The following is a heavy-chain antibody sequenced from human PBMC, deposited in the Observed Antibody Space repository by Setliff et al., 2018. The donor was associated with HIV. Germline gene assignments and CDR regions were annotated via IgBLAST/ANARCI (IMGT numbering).Heavy chain of an antibody. D-gene: IGHD2-2*01. Sequence: SGPSCEPTQTLTLACTFSGFSLSTSGVGVGWIRQPPGKALEWLALIYWDDDKRYIPSLESRLTITKDTSKNQVVLTMTNMDPVDTATYYCAHSYCSSTSCYPHYYYYMDVWGKGTTVTVSS. CDR1: GFSLSTSGVG. CDR2: IYWDDDK. CDR3: AHSYCSSTSCYPHYYYYMDV. V-gene: IGHV2-5*02. J-gene: IGHJ6*03.